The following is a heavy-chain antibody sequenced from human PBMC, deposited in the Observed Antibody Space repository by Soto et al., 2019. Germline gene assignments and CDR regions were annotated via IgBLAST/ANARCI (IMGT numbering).Heavy chain of an antibody. D-gene: IGHD4-17*01. CDR1: GDSISSSNW. CDR2: IYHSGAT. CDR3: ARDLGTVTDF. Sequence: QVQLQESGPGLVKPSGTLSLTCAVSGDSISSSNWWSWVRQAPGKGLEWIGEIYHSGATTYNPSLKSRATIAVDPSKNHFSLKLTSVTAADTAVYFCARDLGTVTDFWGRGTLVTVAS. J-gene: IGHJ4*02. V-gene: IGHV4-4*02.